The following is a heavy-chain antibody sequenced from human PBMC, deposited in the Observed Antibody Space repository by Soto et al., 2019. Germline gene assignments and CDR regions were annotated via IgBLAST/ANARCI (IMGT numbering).Heavy chain of an antibody. Sequence: SVKVSCKASGGTFSSYTISWVRQAPGQGLEWMGRIIPILGIANYAQKFQGRVTITADKSTSTAYMELSSLRAEDTAVYYCAKVPLVVVAATGANYFDYWGQGTLVTVSS. V-gene: IGHV1-69*02. CDR1: GGTFSSYT. CDR2: IIPILGIA. CDR3: AKVPLVVVAATGANYFDY. D-gene: IGHD2-15*01. J-gene: IGHJ4*02.